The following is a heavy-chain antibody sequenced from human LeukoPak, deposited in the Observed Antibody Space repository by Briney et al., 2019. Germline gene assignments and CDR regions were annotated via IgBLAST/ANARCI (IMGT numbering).Heavy chain of an antibody. J-gene: IGHJ1*01. Sequence: GGSLRLSCAASGFIFSSYGMHWVRQAPGKGLEWVAFIRYDGSNKYYADSVKGRFTISRDNSKNTLYLQMNSLRAEDTAVYYCAKDRDCGGDCYPRYFQHWGQGTLVTVSS. CDR2: IRYDGSNK. D-gene: IGHD2-21*02. CDR3: AKDRDCGGDCYPRYFQH. CDR1: GFIFSSYG. V-gene: IGHV3-30*02.